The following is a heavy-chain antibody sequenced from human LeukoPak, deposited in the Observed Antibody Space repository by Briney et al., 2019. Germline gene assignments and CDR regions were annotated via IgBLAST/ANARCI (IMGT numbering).Heavy chain of an antibody. CDR1: GGSLSGYY. CDR2: INHSGST. Sequence: PSETLSLTCAVYGGSLSGYYWNWIRQPPGKGLEWIGEINHSGSTNYNPSLKSRVAISIDTSNKQFSLKLSSVTAADTAVYYCAATYYYDSSGYYPGEYFDYWGQGTLVTVSS. J-gene: IGHJ4*02. V-gene: IGHV4-34*01. D-gene: IGHD3-22*01. CDR3: AATYYYDSSGYYPGEYFDY.